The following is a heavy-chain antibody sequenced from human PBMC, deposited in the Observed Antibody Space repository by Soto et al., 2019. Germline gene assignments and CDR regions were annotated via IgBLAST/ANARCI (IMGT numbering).Heavy chain of an antibody. V-gene: IGHV4-31*11. J-gene: IGHJ4*02. CDR1: GGSISSGGYY. CDR3: ARTGYYYEADY. D-gene: IGHD3-22*01. Sequence: SETLSLTCAVSGGSISSGGYYWSWIRQHPGKGLEWIGYIYYSGSTYYNPSLKSRVTISVDTSKNQFSLKLSSVTAADTAVYYCARTGYYYEADYWGQGTLVTVSS. CDR2: IYYSGST.